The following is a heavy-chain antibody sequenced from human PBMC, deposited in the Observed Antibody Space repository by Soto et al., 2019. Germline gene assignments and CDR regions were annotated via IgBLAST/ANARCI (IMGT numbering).Heavy chain of an antibody. V-gene: IGHV1-3*01. CDR1: GYTFTSYA. CDR3: ARARRSGWYHSTHFDAFDI. D-gene: IGHD6-19*01. CDR2: INAGNGNT. Sequence: ASVKVSCKASGYTFTSYAMHWVRQAPGQRLEWMGWINAGNGNTKYSQKFQGRVTITRDTSASTAYMELSSLRSEDTAVYYCARARRSGWYHSTHFDAFDIWGQGTMVTVSS. J-gene: IGHJ3*02.